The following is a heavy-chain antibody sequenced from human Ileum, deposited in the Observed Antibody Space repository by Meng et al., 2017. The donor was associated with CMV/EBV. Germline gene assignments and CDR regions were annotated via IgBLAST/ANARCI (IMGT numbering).Heavy chain of an antibody. CDR2: INHSGST. CDR3: ARGPSEGDNWNYSYLNWFDP. D-gene: IGHD1-7*01. Sequence: SFSCYYWSWIRQPPGKGLEWIGEINHSGSTNYNPSLKSRVTISVDTSKNQFSLKLSSVTAADTAVYYCARGPSEGDNWNYSYLNWFDPWGQGTLVTVSS. CDR1: SFSCYY. J-gene: IGHJ5*02. V-gene: IGHV4-34*01.